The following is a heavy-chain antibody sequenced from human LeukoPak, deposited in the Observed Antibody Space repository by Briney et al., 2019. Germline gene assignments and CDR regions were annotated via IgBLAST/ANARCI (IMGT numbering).Heavy chain of an antibody. J-gene: IGHJ4*02. Sequence: SDTLSLTCTLSSGSINSGDYFCSWIRQHPAKGLEWLGDIYYSGSTSYNPSLQIRVPISRGPAKNEFAIELSSVTGADTPVLCARPSYGLEVDYGGEGTLVTVPS. V-gene: IGHV4-31*03. CDR3: ARPSYGLEVDY. D-gene: IGHD1-26*01. CDR1: SGSINSGDYF. CDR2: IYYSGST.